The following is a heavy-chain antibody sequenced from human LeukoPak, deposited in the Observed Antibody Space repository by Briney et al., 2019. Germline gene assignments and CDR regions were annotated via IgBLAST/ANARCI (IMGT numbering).Heavy chain of an antibody. CDR2: VSWKSNTI. D-gene: IGHD5-18*01. CDR3: VKGTETGYSYGYDY. CDR1: GFIFYDYA. Sequence: GGSLRLSCAASGFIFYDYAMHWVRQAPGKGLEWVSGVSWKSNTIGYADSVKGRFTISRDDAKKSLYLQMYSLRTEDTALYYCVKGTETGYSYGYDYWGQGTMVTVSS. V-gene: IGHV3-9*01. J-gene: IGHJ4*02.